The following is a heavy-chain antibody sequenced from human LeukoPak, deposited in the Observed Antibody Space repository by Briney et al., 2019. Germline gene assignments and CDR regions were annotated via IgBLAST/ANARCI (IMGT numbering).Heavy chain of an antibody. CDR1: GFTFDDYA. J-gene: IGHJ4*02. CDR3: AKDNGVGATAGLDY. CDR2: ISWDGGST. D-gene: IGHD1-26*01. Sequence: QAGGSLRLSCAASGFTFDDYAMHWVRQAPGKGLEWVSLISWDGGSTYYADSVKGRFTISRDNGKNSLYLQMNSLRAEDTALYYCAKDNGVGATAGLDYWGQGTLVTVSS. V-gene: IGHV3-43D*03.